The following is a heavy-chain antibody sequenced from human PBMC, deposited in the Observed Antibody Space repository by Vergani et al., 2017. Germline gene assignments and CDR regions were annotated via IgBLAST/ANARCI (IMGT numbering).Heavy chain of an antibody. J-gene: IGHJ4*02. CDR3: ARAGISGPRLDY. Sequence: QVQLVQSGAEVKKPGASVKVSCKASGYTFTSYAMHWVRQAPGQRLEWMGWINAGNGNTKYSQKFQGRVTITRDTSTSTAYMELRSLRSDDTAVYYCARAGISGPRLDYWGQGTLVTVSS. D-gene: IGHD5-12*01. V-gene: IGHV1-3*01. CDR1: GYTFTSYA. CDR2: INAGNGNT.